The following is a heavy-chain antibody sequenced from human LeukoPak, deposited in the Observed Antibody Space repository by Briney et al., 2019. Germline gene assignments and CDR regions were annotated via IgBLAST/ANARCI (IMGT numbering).Heavy chain of an antibody. CDR3: ARDLYSSSRDGSPNWFDP. CDR1: GFTFSSYS. Sequence: PGGSLRLSCAASGFTFSSYSMNWVRQAPGKGLEWVSSISSSSSYIYYADSVKGRFTISRDNAKNSLYLQMNSLRPEDTAVYYCARDLYSSSRDGSPNWFDPWGQGTLVTVSS. CDR2: ISSSSSYI. D-gene: IGHD6-13*01. J-gene: IGHJ5*02. V-gene: IGHV3-21*01.